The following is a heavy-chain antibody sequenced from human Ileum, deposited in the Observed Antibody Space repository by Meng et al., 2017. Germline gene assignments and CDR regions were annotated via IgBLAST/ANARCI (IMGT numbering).Heavy chain of an antibody. Sequence: EGQLLESGGGLGQPGGSLRLSCAASGFTFSSYDMGWVRQAPGKGLEWVSGISSSGGRTDYADSVKGRFTISRDNSKNRLYLQMNSLRVEDTAVYYCAPPKGVVAAATDPVYWVQGTLVTVSS. V-gene: IGHV3-23*01. CDR3: APPKGVVAAATDPVY. D-gene: IGHD2-15*01. CDR1: GFTFSSYD. CDR2: ISSSGGRT. J-gene: IGHJ4*02.